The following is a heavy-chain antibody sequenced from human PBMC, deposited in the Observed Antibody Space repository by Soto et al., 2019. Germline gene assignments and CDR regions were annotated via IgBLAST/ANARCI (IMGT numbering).Heavy chain of an antibody. CDR2: ISDDGASI. Sequence: GGSLRLSCEASGFSFSSFAMNWVRQAPGRGLEWVSYISDDGASIYYADSLKGRFTTSRDNAKNSLSLQMNNLRAEDTAVYYCARENSVQAWLHHFDHWGLGTLVTVSS. D-gene: IGHD5-18*01. CDR1: GFSFSSFA. V-gene: IGHV3-48*03. J-gene: IGHJ4*02. CDR3: ARENSVQAWLHHFDH.